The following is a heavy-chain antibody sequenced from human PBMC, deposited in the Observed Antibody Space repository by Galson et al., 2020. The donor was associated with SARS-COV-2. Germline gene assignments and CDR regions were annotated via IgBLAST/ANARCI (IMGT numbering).Heavy chain of an antibody. Sequence: GGSLRLSCAASGFTVSTNYMSWVRQAPGKGLEWVSLIYSDDTYYADSVKGRFAISRDNSENMVCLQMNSLRAEDTAVYYCAGGYFGTGGYSLDYWGQGTLVTVSS. CDR1: GFTVSTNY. CDR3: AGGYFGTGGYSLDY. V-gene: IGHV3-53*01. D-gene: IGHD3-22*01. J-gene: IGHJ4*02. CDR2: IYSDDT.